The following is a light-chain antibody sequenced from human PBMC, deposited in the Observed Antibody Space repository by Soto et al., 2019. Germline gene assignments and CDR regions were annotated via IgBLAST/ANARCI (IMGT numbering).Light chain of an antibody. CDR1: SSDVGGYNH. J-gene: IGLJ1*01. CDR3: SSYASSSSYA. CDR2: EVR. V-gene: IGLV2-14*01. Sequence: SALTQPASVSGSPGQSITISCTGTSSDVGGYNHVSWYQQHPGKAPKLIIFEVRNRPSGVSDRFSASKSGNTASLTISGLQTEDEAVYYCSSYASSSSYAFGTGTKVTVL.